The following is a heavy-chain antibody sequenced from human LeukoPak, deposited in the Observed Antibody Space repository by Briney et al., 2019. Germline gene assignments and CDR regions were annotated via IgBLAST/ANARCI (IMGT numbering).Heavy chain of an antibody. CDR1: GGSISSYY. CDR3: ARHSSSWYRLFDY. CDR2: IYYSGST. V-gene: IGHV4-59*08. Sequence: SETLSLTCTVSGGSISSYYWSWTRQPPGKGLEWIGYIYYSGSTNYNPSLKSRVTISVDTSKNQFSLKLSSVTAADTAVYYCARHSSSWYRLFDYWGQGTLVTVSS. J-gene: IGHJ4*02. D-gene: IGHD6-13*01.